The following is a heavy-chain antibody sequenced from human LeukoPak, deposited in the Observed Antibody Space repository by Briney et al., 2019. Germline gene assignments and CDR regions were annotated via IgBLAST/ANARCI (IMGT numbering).Heavy chain of an antibody. CDR2: ISWNSGSI. CDR3: AKAASDAAAGLDY. J-gene: IGHJ4*02. CDR1: GFTFVDYA. D-gene: IGHD6-13*01. V-gene: IGHV3-9*01. Sequence: TGGSLRLSCAASGFTFVDYAMHWVRQAPGKGLEWVSGISWNSGSIGYADSVKGRFTISRDNAKNSLYLQMNSLRAEDTAVYYCAKAASDAAAGLDYWGQGTLVTVSS.